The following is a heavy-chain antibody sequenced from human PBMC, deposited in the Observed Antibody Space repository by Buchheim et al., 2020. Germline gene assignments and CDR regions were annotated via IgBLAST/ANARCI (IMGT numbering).Heavy chain of an antibody. CDR2: INHSGST. D-gene: IGHD6-13*01. Sequence: QVQLQQWGAGLLKPSETLSLTCAVYGGSFSGYYWSWIRQPPGKGLEWIGEINHSGSTNYNPSLKSRVTISVDTSKTQFSLQLSSVTAADTAVYYCARVWSSSWYSPFDYWGQGTL. V-gene: IGHV4-34*01. CDR1: GGSFSGYY. CDR3: ARVWSSSWYSPFDY. J-gene: IGHJ4*02.